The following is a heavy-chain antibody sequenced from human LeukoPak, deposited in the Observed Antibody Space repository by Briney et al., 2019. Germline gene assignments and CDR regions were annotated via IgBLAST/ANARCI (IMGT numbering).Heavy chain of an antibody. CDR2: ISYDGSNK. Sequence: GGSLRLSCAASGFTFSSYAMHWVRQAPGKGLEWVAVISYDGSNKYYADSVKGRFTISRDNSKNTLYLQMNSLRAEDTAVYYCARDPRYFDYWGHGTLVTVSS. CDR3: ARDPRYFDY. CDR1: GFTFSSYA. V-gene: IGHV3-30-3*01. J-gene: IGHJ4*01.